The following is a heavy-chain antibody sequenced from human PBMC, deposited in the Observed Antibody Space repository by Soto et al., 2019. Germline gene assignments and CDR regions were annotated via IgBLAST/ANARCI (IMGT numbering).Heavy chain of an antibody. CDR3: ARVRGTQLPGWFDP. J-gene: IGHJ5*02. V-gene: IGHV4-31*03. Sequence: QVQLQESGPGLVKPSQTLSLTCTVSGGSISSGGYYWSWIRQHPGKGLEWIGYIYHSGTTYYNPSLKSRVTITVDTSKHHFSLQLTSVTAADTAVYYCARVRGTQLPGWFDPWGQGALVTVSS. CDR2: IYHSGTT. CDR1: GGSISSGGYY. D-gene: IGHD2-2*01.